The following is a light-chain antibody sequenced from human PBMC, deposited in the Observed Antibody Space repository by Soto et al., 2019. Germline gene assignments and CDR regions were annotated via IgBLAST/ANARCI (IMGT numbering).Light chain of an antibody. CDR1: QGISSY. J-gene: IGKJ2*01. CDR2: AAL. CDR3: QASFSTLYT. Sequence: VIWMTQSPSLLSASTGDRVTISCRMSQGISSYLAWYQQKPGKAPKLLINAALTLQAGVPPRFSASGSGTDFTLTITGLQPEDFATYYCQASFSTLYTFGQGTKVDI. V-gene: IGKV1D-8*01.